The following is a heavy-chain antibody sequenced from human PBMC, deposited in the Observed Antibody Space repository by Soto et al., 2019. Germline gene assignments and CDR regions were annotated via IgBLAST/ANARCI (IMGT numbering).Heavy chain of an antibody. CDR1: VFTFSSYA. CDR3: ATREDYYDAFDI. CDR2: ISGSGGST. Sequence: PGGSLRLSCASSVFTFSSYAMSWVRQAPGKGLEWVSAISGSGGSTYYADSVKGRFTISRDNSKNTLYLQMNSLRAEDTAVYYCATREDYYDAFDIWGQGTMVTVSS. V-gene: IGHV3-23*01. J-gene: IGHJ3*02. D-gene: IGHD3-10*01.